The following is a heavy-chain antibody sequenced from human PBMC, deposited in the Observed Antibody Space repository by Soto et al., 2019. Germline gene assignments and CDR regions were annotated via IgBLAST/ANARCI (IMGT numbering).Heavy chain of an antibody. CDR3: ARQAAAPGIDLWFDP. CDR1: GGSISSSRSY. J-gene: IGHJ5*02. V-gene: IGHV4-39*01. Sequence: QLQLQESGPGLVKPSETLSLTCNVSGGSISSSRSYWAWFRQPPGKELEWIANIFYAGNTYYNPSIKIRVTVSVDTSKTQFSLKLDSVTAADTAVYYCARQAAAPGIDLWFDPWGQGTLVTVSS. CDR2: IFYAGNT. D-gene: IGHD6-13*01.